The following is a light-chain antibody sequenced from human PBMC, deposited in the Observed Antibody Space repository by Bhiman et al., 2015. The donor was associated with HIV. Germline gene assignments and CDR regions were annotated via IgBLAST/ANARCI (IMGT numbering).Light chain of an antibody. V-gene: IGLV1-47*01. CDR3: AAWDDTLAGS. Sequence: QSVLTQPPSVSGTPGQRVTISCSGSRSNIGGNDVYWYQHVPGTTPKLLIYRNTQRPSGVPDRFSGSKSGTSASLAISGLRSEDEGDYYCAAWDDTLAGSFGGGTKLTVL. CDR2: RNT. CDR1: RSNIGGND. J-gene: IGLJ2*01.